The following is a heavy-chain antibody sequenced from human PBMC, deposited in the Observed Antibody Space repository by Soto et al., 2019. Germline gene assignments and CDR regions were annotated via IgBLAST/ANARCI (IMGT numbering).Heavy chain of an antibody. CDR1: GFTFSSYG. V-gene: IGHV3-33*01. J-gene: IGHJ4*02. D-gene: IGHD5-18*01. CDR2: IWYDGSNK. CDR3: ARESGTAMVDY. Sequence: VGSLRLSCAASGFTFSSYGMHWVRQAPGKGLEWVAVIWYDGSNKYYADSVKGRFTISRDNSKNTLYLQMNSLRAEDTAVYYCARESGTAMVDYWGQGTLVTVSS.